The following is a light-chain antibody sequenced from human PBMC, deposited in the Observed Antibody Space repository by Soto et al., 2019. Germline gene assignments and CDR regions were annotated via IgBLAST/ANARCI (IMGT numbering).Light chain of an antibody. Sequence: EIVLTQSPGTLSLSPGERATLSCRASQSLSDSYLAWYQQKPGQAPRLLIYDASSRATGIPDRFSGSGSGTDFTLTISRLGPEDFAVYYCHQYGSSLRTFGQGTKVEMK. CDR3: HQYGSSLRT. CDR1: QSLSDSY. J-gene: IGKJ1*01. CDR2: DAS. V-gene: IGKV3-20*01.